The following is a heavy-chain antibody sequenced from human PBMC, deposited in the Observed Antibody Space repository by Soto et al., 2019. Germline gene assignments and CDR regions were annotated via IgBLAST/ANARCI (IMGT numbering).Heavy chain of an antibody. CDR3: AREFGSRDDSSGYYSEPFDY. D-gene: IGHD3-22*01. CDR2: IWYDGSNK. CDR1: GFTFSSYG. V-gene: IGHV3-33*01. Sequence: QVQLVESGGGVVQPGRSMRLSCAASGFTFSSYGMHWVRQAPGKGLEWVAVIWYDGSNKYYADSVKGRFTISRDNSKNTLYLQMNSLRAEDTAVYYCAREFGSRDDSSGYYSEPFDYWGQATLVTVSS. J-gene: IGHJ4*02.